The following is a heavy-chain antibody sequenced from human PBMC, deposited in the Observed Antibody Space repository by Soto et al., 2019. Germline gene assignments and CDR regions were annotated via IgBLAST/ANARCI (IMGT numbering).Heavy chain of an antibody. D-gene: IGHD2-15*01. Sequence: EVQLVESGGGLVQPGGSLRLSCAASGFTFSSYWMSWVRQAPGKGLEWVANIKQDGSEKYYVDSVKGRFSISSDNAKNSLYLQMNSLRAEETAVYYYARDGTVVVAANDAFDIWGQGIMVTVAT. CDR2: IKQDGSEK. J-gene: IGHJ3*02. CDR1: GFTFSSYW. V-gene: IGHV3-7*01. CDR3: ARDGTVVVAANDAFDI.